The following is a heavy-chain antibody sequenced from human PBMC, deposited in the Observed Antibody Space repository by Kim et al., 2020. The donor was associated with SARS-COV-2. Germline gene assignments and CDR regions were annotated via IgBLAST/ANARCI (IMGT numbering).Heavy chain of an antibody. CDR1: GFTFSSYA. CDR2: ISGSGGST. J-gene: IGHJ2*01. V-gene: IGHV3-23*01. Sequence: GGSLRLSCSASGFTFSSYAMSWVRQAPGKGLEWVSAISGSGGSTYYADSVKGRFTISRDNSKNTLYLQMNSLRAEDTAVYYCAKVGLRLYWYFDLWGRGTLVTVSS. CDR3: AKVGLRLYWYFDL. D-gene: IGHD5-12*01.